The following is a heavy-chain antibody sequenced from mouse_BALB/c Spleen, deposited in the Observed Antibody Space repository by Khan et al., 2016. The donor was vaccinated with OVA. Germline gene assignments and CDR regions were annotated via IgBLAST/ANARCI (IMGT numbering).Heavy chain of an antibody. CDR3: ARGNWQSYYFDY. CDR2: INPYNGGT. CDR1: GYIFTNYV. J-gene: IGHJ2*01. Sequence: EVQLVESGPELVKPGASVKMSCKPSGYIFTNYVLHWVKQKPGQGLEWIGYINPYNGGTKYNENFKGKATLASDKSSITAYMELSSLTSEDSAVYYCARGNWQSYYFDYWGQGTTLTLSS. V-gene: IGHV1S136*01. D-gene: IGHD4-1*01.